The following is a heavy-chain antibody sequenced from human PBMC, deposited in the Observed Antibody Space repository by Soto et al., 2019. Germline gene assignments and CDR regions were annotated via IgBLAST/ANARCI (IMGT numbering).Heavy chain of an antibody. V-gene: IGHV1-69*02. CDR2: IIPILGIA. Sequence: RPSVKVSCKASGGTFSSYTISWVRQAPGQGLEWMGRIIPILGIANYAQKFQGRVTITADKSTSTAYMELSSLRSEDTAVYYCARFDMTTARPPQNWYFDLWGRGTLVTVSS. CDR1: GGTFSSYT. D-gene: IGHD4-17*01. CDR3: ARFDMTTARPPQNWYFDL. J-gene: IGHJ2*01.